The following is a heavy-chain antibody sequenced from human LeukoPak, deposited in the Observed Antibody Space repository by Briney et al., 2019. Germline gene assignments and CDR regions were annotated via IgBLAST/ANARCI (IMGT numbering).Heavy chain of an antibody. CDR2: ISAYNGNT. D-gene: IGHD6-19*01. CDR3: ARDKLKGSSGWYDY. V-gene: IGHV1-18*04. Sequence: ASVKVSCKASGYTFTSYGISWVRQAPGQGLEWMGWISAYNGNTNYAQKLQGRVTMTTDTSTSTAFMELRSLRSDDTAVYYCARDKLKGSSGWYDYWGQGTLVTVSS. J-gene: IGHJ4*02. CDR1: GYTFTSYG.